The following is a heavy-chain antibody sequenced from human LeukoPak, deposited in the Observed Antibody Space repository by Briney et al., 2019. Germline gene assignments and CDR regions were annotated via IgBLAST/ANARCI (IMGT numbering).Heavy chain of an antibody. CDR2: MNPNSGNT. CDR3: ARALYSYGLIDP. Sequence: ASVTVSCKASGYTFTSYDINRVRQATGQGLEWMGWMNPNSGNTGYAQKFQGRVTMTRNTSISTAYMELSSLRSEDTAVYYCARALYSYGLIDPWGQGTLVTVSS. CDR1: GYTFTSYD. V-gene: IGHV1-8*01. J-gene: IGHJ5*02. D-gene: IGHD5-18*01.